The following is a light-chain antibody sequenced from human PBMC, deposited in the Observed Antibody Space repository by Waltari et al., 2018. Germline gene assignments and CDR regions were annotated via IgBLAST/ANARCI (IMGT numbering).Light chain of an antibody. CDR3: MQGTHWPPT. CDR1: QSLVYSDGNTY. J-gene: IGKJ1*01. CDR2: KVS. Sequence: DVVMPQSPLSLPVTLGQPASISCRSSQSLVYSDGNTYLNWFQQRPGQSPRRLIYKVSNRDSGVPDRFGGSGSGTDFTLKISRVEAEDVGVYYCMQGTHWPPTFGQGTKVEIK. V-gene: IGKV2-30*01.